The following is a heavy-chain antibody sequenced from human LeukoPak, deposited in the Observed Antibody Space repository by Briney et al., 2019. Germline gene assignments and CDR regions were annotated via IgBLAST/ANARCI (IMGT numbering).Heavy chain of an antibody. D-gene: IGHD6-13*01. CDR2: IYPGDSDT. CDR3: ARTGYTSRWAIDY. Sequence: GASLKISCKGSGYSFTSYWIGWVRQMPGKGLGWMGIIYPGDSDTRYSPSFQGHVTISADKSISTAYLQWSSLKASDTAMYYCARTGYTSRWAIDYWGQGTLVTVSS. CDR1: GYSFTSYW. J-gene: IGHJ4*02. V-gene: IGHV5-51*01.